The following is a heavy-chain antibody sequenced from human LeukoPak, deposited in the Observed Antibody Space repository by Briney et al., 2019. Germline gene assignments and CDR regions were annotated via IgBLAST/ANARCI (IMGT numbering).Heavy chain of an antibody. V-gene: IGHV3-33*08. J-gene: IGHJ4*02. Sequence: GGSLRLSCAASGFTFSSYGMHWVRQAPGKGLEWVAVIWFGGSNKYYADSVKGRFTISRDNSKNTLYLQMNSLRAEDTAVYYCARVSYCSSSDCSFDYWGQGTLVTVSS. CDR1: GFTFSSYG. CDR2: IWFGGSNK. CDR3: ARVSYCSSSDCSFDY. D-gene: IGHD2-2*01.